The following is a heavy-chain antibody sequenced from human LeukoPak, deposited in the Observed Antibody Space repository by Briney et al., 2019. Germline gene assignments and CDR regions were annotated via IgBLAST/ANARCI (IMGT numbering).Heavy chain of an antibody. CDR1: GYTFTGYY. J-gene: IGHJ3*02. Sequence: ASVKVSCKASGYTFTGYYMHWARQAPGQGLEWMGWINPNSGGTNYAQKFQGWVTMTRDTSISTAYMELSRLRSDDTAVYYCARRHPGDIVVVVAATRYAFDIWGQGTMVTVSS. V-gene: IGHV1-2*04. CDR2: INPNSGGT. D-gene: IGHD2-15*01. CDR3: ARRHPGDIVVVVAATRYAFDI.